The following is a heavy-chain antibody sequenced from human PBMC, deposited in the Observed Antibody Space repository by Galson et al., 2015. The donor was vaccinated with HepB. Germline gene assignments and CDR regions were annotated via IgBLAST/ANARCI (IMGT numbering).Heavy chain of an antibody. V-gene: IGHV3-33*01. CDR2: IWYDGSNK. CDR3: ARDRPRILPAGIRPVGYYGMDV. Sequence: SLRLSCAATGFTFSNYGMHWVRQAPGKGLEWVAVIWYDGSNKYYVDSVRGRFTISRDNSKNTLYLQMNSLRAEDTAVYYCARDRPRILPAGIRPVGYYGMDVWGQGTTVTVSS. D-gene: IGHD2-2*02. J-gene: IGHJ6*02. CDR1: GFTFSNYG.